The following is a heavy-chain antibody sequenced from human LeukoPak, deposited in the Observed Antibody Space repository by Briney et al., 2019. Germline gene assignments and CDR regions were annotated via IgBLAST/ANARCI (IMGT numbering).Heavy chain of an antibody. CDR1: GFTFSSYW. CDR3: GTSLDAAINT. D-gene: IGHD2-2*02. CDR2: IRYDGGLK. V-gene: IGHV3-7*01. J-gene: IGHJ4*02. Sequence: GGSLRLSCEASGFTFSSYWMTWVRQAPGKGLEWLANIRYDGGLKFYAGSVKGRLTISRDNARNSLYLQMNSLRVEDTAVYYCGTSLDAAINTGGQGILVTVSS.